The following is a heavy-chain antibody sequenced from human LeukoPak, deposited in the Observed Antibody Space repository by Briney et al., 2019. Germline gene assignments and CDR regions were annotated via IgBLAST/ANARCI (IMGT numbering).Heavy chain of an antibody. CDR2: ISGSGGIT. Sequence: QTGGSLRLSCAASGFTFSSYAMSWVRQAPGKGLGWVSAISGSGGITYYADSVKGRFTISRDNSKNTLYLQMNSQRAEDTAVYYCAKPPRLRHYDSSGYYYLSDPWGQGTLVTVSS. J-gene: IGHJ5*02. CDR3: AKPPRLRHYDSSGYYYLSDP. V-gene: IGHV3-23*01. CDR1: GFTFSSYA. D-gene: IGHD3-22*01.